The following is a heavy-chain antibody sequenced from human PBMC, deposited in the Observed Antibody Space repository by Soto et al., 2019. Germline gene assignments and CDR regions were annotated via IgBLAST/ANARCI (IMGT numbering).Heavy chain of an antibody. D-gene: IGHD6-19*01. CDR2: IIPIFGTS. Sequence: ASVKVSCKASGGTFSSYAISWERQAPAQGLEWMGGIIPIFGTSNYAQKFQGRVTITADKSTSTAYMELSSLRSENTAVYYCARDPAVAVDAGDCYYYGMDVWGQGTTLRVSS. CDR1: GGTFSSYA. CDR3: ARDPAVAVDAGDCYYYGMDV. V-gene: IGHV1-69*06. J-gene: IGHJ6*02.